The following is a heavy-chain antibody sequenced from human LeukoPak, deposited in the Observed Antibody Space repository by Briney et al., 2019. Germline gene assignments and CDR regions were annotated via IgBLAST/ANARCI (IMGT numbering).Heavy chain of an antibody. D-gene: IGHD3-3*01. CDR1: GFTFSSYS. V-gene: IGHV3-21*04. CDR3: VRLAGSRYPWYLDF. Sequence: PGGSLRLSCAAYGFTFSSYSMNWVRQAPGKGLEWVSSIGPGGGSIFYADSVKGRFSISRDNAENSLYLQMYSLRGGDTAVYYCVRLAGSRYPWYLDFWGRGTLVTVSS. J-gene: IGHJ2*01. CDR2: IGPGGGSI.